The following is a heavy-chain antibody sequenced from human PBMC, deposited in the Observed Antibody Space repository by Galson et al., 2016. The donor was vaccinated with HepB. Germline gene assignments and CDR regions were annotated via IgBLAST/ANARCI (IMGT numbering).Heavy chain of an antibody. J-gene: IGHJ1*01. V-gene: IGHV3-7*03. CDR1: GFTFDDYG. D-gene: IGHD3-22*01. CDR2: IKPDGSER. CDR3: ALYYYDSSGFVEYFQH. Sequence: SLRLSCAASGFTFDDYGMSWVRQAPGKGLEWVANIKPDGSERYYVDSLKGRFTISRDNAKNSLYLQMNNLRAEDTAVYYCALYYYDSSGFVEYFQHWGQGTRVTVSS.